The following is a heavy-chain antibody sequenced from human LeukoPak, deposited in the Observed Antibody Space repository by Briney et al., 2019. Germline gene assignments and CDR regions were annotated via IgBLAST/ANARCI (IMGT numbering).Heavy chain of an antibody. CDR2: IYHSGST. V-gene: IGHV4-30-2*01. CDR1: GGSISSGGYS. CDR3: ARADILTGYDY. D-gene: IGHD3-9*01. J-gene: IGHJ4*02. Sequence: PSQTLSLTCAVSGGSISSGGYSWSWIRQPPGKGLEWIGYIYHSGSTYYNPSLKSRVTISVDRSKNQFSLKLSSVTAADTAMYYCARADILTGYDYWGQGTLVTVSS.